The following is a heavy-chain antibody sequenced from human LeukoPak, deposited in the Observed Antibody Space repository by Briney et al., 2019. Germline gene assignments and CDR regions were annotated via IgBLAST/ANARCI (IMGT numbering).Heavy chain of an antibody. V-gene: IGHV4-39*07. J-gene: IGHJ4*02. CDR1: GGSISSSSYY. CDR2: INHSGST. D-gene: IGHD3-22*01. CDR3: ARGVPDDSSGYYYFDY. Sequence: SETLSLTCTVSGGSISSSSYYWGWIRQPPGKGLEWIGEINHSGSTNYNPSLKSRVTISVDTSKNQFSLKLSSVTAADTAVYYCARGVPDDSSGYYYFDYWGQGTLVTVSS.